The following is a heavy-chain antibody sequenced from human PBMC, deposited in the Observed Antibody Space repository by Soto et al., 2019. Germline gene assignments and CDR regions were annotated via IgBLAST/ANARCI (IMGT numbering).Heavy chain of an antibody. Sequence: GGSLRLSCAASGFPFSSYSMRWVRQAPGKGLEWVAAISGSGGSTYYADSVKGRFTISTDNSKNTLYLQMNSLRAEDTAVYYCAKDRYSSPSPLHFDYCGHGTLVNVSS. CDR2: ISGSGGST. CDR1: GFPFSSYS. CDR3: AKDRYSSPSPLHFDY. J-gene: IGHJ4*01. V-gene: IGHV3-23*01. D-gene: IGHD6-6*01.